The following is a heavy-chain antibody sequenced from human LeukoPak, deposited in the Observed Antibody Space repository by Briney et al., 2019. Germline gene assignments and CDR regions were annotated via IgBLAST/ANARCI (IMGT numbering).Heavy chain of an antibody. CDR2: ISWNSGSI. V-gene: IGHV3-9*01. CDR3: AKDMGYDSSGSLDY. J-gene: IGHJ4*02. CDR1: GFTFDDYA. D-gene: IGHD3-22*01. Sequence: GGSLRLSCAASGFTFDDYAMHWVRQAPGKGLEWVSGISWNSGSIGYADSVKGRFTISRDNAKNSLYLQMNSLRTEDTALYYCAKDMGYDSSGSLDYWGQGTLVTVSS.